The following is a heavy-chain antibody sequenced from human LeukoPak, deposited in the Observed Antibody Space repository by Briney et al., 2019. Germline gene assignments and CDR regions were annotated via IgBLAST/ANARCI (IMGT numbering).Heavy chain of an antibody. CDR3: ARASANNYGLFDY. J-gene: IGHJ4*02. D-gene: IGHD5-18*01. Sequence: GGSLRLSCAASEFTLSGYWMHWVRQAPGKGPLWVSRISPDGRTTNYAASVRGRFTISRDNAKNTLYLQMSSLRADDTAVYYCARASANNYGLFDYWGQGTLVTVSS. V-gene: IGHV3-74*01. CDR1: EFTLSGYW. CDR2: ISPDGRTT.